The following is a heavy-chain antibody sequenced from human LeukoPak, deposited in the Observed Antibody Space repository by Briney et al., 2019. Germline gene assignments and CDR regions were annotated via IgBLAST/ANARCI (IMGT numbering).Heavy chain of an antibody. CDR1: GFTFSTYG. Sequence: AGGSLRLSCSASGFTFSTYGMHWVRQAPGKGLEWVAVITYDGSTEFYADSVKGRFTISRDNSKNTLYLQMNSLRAEDTAVYYCARDRGDIRGDAFDIWGQGTMVTVSS. J-gene: IGHJ3*02. D-gene: IGHD3-9*01. CDR2: ITYDGSTE. CDR3: ARDRGDIRGDAFDI. V-gene: IGHV3-30*03.